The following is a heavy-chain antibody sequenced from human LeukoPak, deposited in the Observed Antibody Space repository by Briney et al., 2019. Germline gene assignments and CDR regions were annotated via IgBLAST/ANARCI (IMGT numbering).Heavy chain of an antibody. CDR3: ARDLYCSSTSCYKVDPFDY. CDR2: ISAYNGNT. CDR1: GYTFTSYG. Sequence: ASVKVSCKASGYTFTSYGISWVRQAPGQGLEWMGWISAYNGNTNYAQKLQGRVTMTTDTSTSTAYMELRSLRSDDTAVYYCARDLYCSSTSCYKVDPFDYWGQGTLVTVSS. V-gene: IGHV1-18*01. D-gene: IGHD2-2*02. J-gene: IGHJ4*02.